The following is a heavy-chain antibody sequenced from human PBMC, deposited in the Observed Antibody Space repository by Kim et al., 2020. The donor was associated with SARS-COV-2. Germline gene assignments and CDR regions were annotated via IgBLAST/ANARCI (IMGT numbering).Heavy chain of an antibody. J-gene: IGHJ6*02. V-gene: IGHV3-23*01. CDR3: ARLPRRYSYGAFYSLDV. Sequence: GGSLRLSCAASGFSFNNYAMNWVRQAPGKGLEWVSGIGGSGDSRDDADSVKGRFTISRDNSKNTLYLQMNNLSAEDTAVYYCARLPRRYSYGAFYSLDVWGQGTTVTVS. D-gene: IGHD5-18*01. CDR1: GFSFNNYA. CDR2: IGGSGDSR.